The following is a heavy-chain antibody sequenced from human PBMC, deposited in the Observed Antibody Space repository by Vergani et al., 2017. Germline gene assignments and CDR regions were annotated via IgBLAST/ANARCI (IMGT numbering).Heavy chain of an antibody. CDR3: ARVIAVAGSTKGFGY. J-gene: IGHJ4*02. CDR1: GYTLTGYY. D-gene: IGHD6-19*01. Sequence: QVQLVQSGAEVKKPGASVKVSCKASGYTLTGYYMHWVRQAPGQGLEWMGWINPNSGGTNYAQKFQGRVTMTRDTSISTAYMELSRLRSDDTAVYYCARVIAVAGSTKGFGYWGQGTLVTVSS. V-gene: IGHV1-2*02. CDR2: INPNSGGT.